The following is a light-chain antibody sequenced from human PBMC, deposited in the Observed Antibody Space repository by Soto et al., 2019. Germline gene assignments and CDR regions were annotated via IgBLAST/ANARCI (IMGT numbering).Light chain of an antibody. CDR1: QVISTS. CDR2: AAS. Sequence: GESVTITCRASQVISTSLAWYQVKPGKAPKLLIYAASTLESGVPSRFSATVSGTEFSLTISSLQAEDFATYYCQQLFHPPITFAEGTKLEIK. CDR3: QQLFHPPIT. V-gene: IGKV1-9*01. J-gene: IGKJ4*01.